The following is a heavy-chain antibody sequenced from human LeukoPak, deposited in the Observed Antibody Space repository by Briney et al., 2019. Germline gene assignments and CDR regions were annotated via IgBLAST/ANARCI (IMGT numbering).Heavy chain of an antibody. D-gene: IGHD3-3*01. Sequence: ASVKVSCKASGYTFTGYYMHWVRQAPGQGLEWMGWINPNSGGTNYAQKFQGRVTMTRGTSISTAYMELSRLRSDDTAVYYCATGGGIFGVVTYFDYWGQGTLVTVSS. V-gene: IGHV1-2*02. CDR3: ATGGGIFGVVTYFDY. CDR2: INPNSGGT. J-gene: IGHJ4*02. CDR1: GYTFTGYY.